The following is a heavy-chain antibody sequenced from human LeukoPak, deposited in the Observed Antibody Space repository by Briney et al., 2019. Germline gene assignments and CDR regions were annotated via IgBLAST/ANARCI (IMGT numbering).Heavy chain of an antibody. CDR2: INHSGST. Sequence: SETLSLTCAVYGGSFSGYYWSWIRQPPGKGLEWIGEINHSGSTNYNPSLKSRVTISVDTSRNQFSLKLSSVTAADTAVYYCARESGYDVFDYWGQGTLVTVS. V-gene: IGHV4-34*01. D-gene: IGHD5-12*01. CDR1: GGSFSGYY. CDR3: ARESGYDVFDY. J-gene: IGHJ4*02.